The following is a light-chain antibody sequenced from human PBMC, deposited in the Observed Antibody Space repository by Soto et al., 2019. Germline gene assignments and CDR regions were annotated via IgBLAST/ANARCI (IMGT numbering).Light chain of an antibody. Sequence: QSALTQPASVSGSPGQSITISCTGTSNDIGAYNYVSWYQHHPGRAPKLIIYEVTNRPSGVSNRFSGSKSGNTASLTISGLQAEDEADYYCSSYTSSRTLVFGGGTKLTVL. CDR3: SSYTSSRTLV. J-gene: IGLJ2*01. CDR2: EVT. CDR1: SNDIGAYNY. V-gene: IGLV2-14*01.